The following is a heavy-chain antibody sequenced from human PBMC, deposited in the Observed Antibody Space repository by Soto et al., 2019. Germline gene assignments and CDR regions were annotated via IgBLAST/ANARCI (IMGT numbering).Heavy chain of an antibody. CDR1: GGSIGAAISSGNYY. J-gene: IGHJ5*02. D-gene: IGHD2-15*01. CDR3: ARYCSGGSCFDWFDP. Sequence: SSETLSLTCTVSGGSIGAAISSGNYYWSWLRHHPGKGLECIGYIYYSGSTYYNPSLKSRVTISLAPSQNQFSLQLRSVTSADTAVYYCARYCSGGSCFDWFDPWGQGTLVTVSS. CDR2: IYYSGST. V-gene: IGHV4-30-4*01.